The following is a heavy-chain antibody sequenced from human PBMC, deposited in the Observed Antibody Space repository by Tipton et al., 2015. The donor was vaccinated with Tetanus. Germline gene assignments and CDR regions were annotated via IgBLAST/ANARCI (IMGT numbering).Heavy chain of an antibody. Sequence: QSGAEVKKPGSSVKVSCKASGGTFSSYAISWVRQAPGQGLEWMGGIIPIFGTANYAQKFQGRVTITADESTSTAYMELSSLRSGDPAVYYCARDSRPGTKTYNWFDPWGQGTLVTVSS. D-gene: IGHD1-14*01. CDR3: ARDSRPGTKTYNWFDP. J-gene: IGHJ5*02. V-gene: IGHV1-69*01. CDR1: GGTFSSYA. CDR2: IIPIFGTA.